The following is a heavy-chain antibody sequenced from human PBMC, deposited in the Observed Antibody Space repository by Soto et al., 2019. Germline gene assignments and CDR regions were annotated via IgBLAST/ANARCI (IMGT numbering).Heavy chain of an antibody. CDR1: GYTFTSYD. CDR2: MNPNSGNT. Sequence: VKVSCKASGYTFTSYDINWVRQATGQGLEWMGWMNPNSGNTGYAQKFQGRVTMTRNTSISTAYMELSSLRSEDTAVYYCARGGCSGGSCYSEAYYYYGMDVWGQGTTVTVSS. CDR3: ARGGCSGGSCYSEAYYYYGMDV. J-gene: IGHJ6*02. V-gene: IGHV1-8*01. D-gene: IGHD2-15*01.